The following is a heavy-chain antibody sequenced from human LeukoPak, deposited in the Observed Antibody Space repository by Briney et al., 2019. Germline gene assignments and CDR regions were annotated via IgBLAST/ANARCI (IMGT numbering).Heavy chain of an antibody. CDR3: ARDRGYYYDSSGHFDY. CDR1: GGSFSSGSYY. D-gene: IGHD3-22*01. V-gene: IGHV4-61*01. J-gene: IGHJ4*02. CDR2: ISYSGST. Sequence: SETLSLTCTVSGGSFSSGSYYWRWSRQPPGKGLEWIGYISYSGSTNYNPSLKSRVTISVDTSKNQFSLKLSSVTAADTAVYYCARDRGYYYDSSGHFDYWGQGTLVTVSS.